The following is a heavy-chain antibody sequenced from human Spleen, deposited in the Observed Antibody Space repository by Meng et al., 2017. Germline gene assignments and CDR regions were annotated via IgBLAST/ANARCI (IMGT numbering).Heavy chain of an antibody. V-gene: IGHV3-21*01. J-gene: IGHJ3*02. CDR3: ARCDEDYSGNYPDVFDI. CDR1: GFTFSSYS. D-gene: IGHD1-26*01. Sequence: GESLKISCAASGFTFSSYSMNWVRQAPGKGLEWVSSISSSSSYIYYADSEKGRFTISRDNAKNSLYLQMNSLRAEDTAVYYCARCDEDYSGNYPDVFDIWGQGTMVTVSS. CDR2: ISSSSSYI.